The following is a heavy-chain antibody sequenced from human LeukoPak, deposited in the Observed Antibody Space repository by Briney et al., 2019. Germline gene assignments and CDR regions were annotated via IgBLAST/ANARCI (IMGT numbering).Heavy chain of an antibody. CDR3: ARARYGSGGYFFDF. J-gene: IGHJ4*02. Sequence: GGSLRLSCAASGFTFSSYGMHWVRQAPGKGLEWVAVISYDGSNKYYADSVKGRFTISRDNSKNTLYLQMNSLRAEDTAVYYCARARYGSGGYFFDFWGQGTLVTVSS. CDR1: GFTFSSYG. CDR2: ISYDGSNK. D-gene: IGHD3-10*01. V-gene: IGHV3-30*03.